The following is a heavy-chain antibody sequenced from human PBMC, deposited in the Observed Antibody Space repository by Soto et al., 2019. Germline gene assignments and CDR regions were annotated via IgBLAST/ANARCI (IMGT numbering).Heavy chain of an antibody. Sequence: GGSLRLSCAASGFTFSSYGMHWVRQAPGKGLEWVAVISYDGSNKYYADSVKGRFTISRDNSKNTLYLQMNSLRAEDTAVYYCWGRDIVVVPAAQTDYWGQGTLVTVSS. V-gene: IGHV3-30*03. J-gene: IGHJ4*02. CDR2: ISYDGSNK. CDR1: GFTFSSYG. D-gene: IGHD2-2*01. CDR3: WGRDIVVVPAAQTDY.